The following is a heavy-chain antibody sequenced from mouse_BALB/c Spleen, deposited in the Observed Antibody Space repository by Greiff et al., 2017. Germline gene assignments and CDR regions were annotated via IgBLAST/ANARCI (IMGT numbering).Heavy chain of an antibody. D-gene: IGHD3-3*01. CDR2: INPSNGRT. Sequence: QVQLQQPGAELVKPGASVKLSCKASGYTFTSYWMHWVKQRPGQGLEWIGEINPSNGRTNYNEKFKSKATLTVDKSSSTAYMQLSSLTSEDSAVYYCARGDRSWFAYWGQGTLVTVSA. CDR1: GYTFTSYW. CDR3: ARGDRSWFAY. V-gene: IGHV1S81*02. J-gene: IGHJ3*01.